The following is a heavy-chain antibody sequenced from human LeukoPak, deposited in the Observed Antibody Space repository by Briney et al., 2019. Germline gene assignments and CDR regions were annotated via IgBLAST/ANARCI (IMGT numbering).Heavy chain of an antibody. D-gene: IGHD2-2*01. Sequence: ASVRVSCKASGYTFTGYYMHWVRQAPGQGLEWMGWINPNSGGTNYAQKFQGRVTMTRDTSISTAYMELNRLRSDDTAVYYCAREVVPAATYMDAWGKGTTVTVSS. V-gene: IGHV1-2*02. J-gene: IGHJ6*03. CDR1: GYTFTGYY. CDR3: AREVVPAATYMDA. CDR2: INPNSGGT.